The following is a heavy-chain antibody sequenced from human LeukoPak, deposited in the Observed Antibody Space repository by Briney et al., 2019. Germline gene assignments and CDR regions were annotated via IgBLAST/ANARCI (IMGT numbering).Heavy chain of an antibody. J-gene: IGHJ4*02. CDR2: ISWNSGSI. CDR3: AKEGDGGFDY. Sequence: PGGSLRLSCAASGFTFDDYAMHWVRQAPGKGLEWVSGISWNSGSIGYADSVKGRFTTSRDNAKNSLYLQMNSLRAEDTALYYCAKEGDGGFDYWGQGTLVTVSS. D-gene: IGHD4-23*01. CDR1: GFTFDDYA. V-gene: IGHV3-9*01.